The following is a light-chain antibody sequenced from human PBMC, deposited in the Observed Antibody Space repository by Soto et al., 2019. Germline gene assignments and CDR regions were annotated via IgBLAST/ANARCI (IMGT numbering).Light chain of an antibody. J-gene: IGLJ1*01. Sequence: QSALTQPASVSGSPGQSITISCTGTSSDVGSYYSVSWYKQHPGKAPKLMIYEVSNRPSGVSNRFSGSKSGNTASLTISGLHAEDEADYYCSSYTSSSTLVFGTRTKLTVL. CDR1: SSDVGSYYS. V-gene: IGLV2-14*01. CDR2: EVS. CDR3: SSYTSSSTLV.